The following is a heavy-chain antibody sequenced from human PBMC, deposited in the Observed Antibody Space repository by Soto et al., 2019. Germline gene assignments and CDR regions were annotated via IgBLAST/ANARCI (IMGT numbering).Heavy chain of an antibody. CDR2: IFPSDSDT. D-gene: IGHD3-22*01. V-gene: IGHV5-51*01. CDR3: ARKDKSGYFNWFDP. Sequence: GESLKISCRTSGYKFTSYWIAWVRQMPGKGLEWMGIIFPSDSDTRYSPSLQGQVTISADRSTSTVFLQWASLKASDTAVYFCARKDKSGYFNWFDPWGQGTLVTVSS. J-gene: IGHJ5*02. CDR1: GYKFTSYW.